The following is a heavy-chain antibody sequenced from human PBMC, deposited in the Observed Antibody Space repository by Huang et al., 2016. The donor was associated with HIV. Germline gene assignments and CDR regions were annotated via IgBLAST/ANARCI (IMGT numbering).Heavy chain of an antibody. CDR2: IIPVFGTT. D-gene: IGHD3-22*01. CDR3: ARQLYDSTGYLLGARLLD. J-gene: IGHJ4*01. CDR1: GGTFSTYG. V-gene: IGHV1-69*12. Sequence: QVQLVQSGAEVKKPGSTVKVSCKASGGTFSTYGISWVRQAPGQGLEWMGGIIPVFGTTTDAQKFQGRVTVTADESTSTAYMELNSLRSEDTAVYYCARQLYDSTGYLLGARLLDWGHGTLVTVSS.